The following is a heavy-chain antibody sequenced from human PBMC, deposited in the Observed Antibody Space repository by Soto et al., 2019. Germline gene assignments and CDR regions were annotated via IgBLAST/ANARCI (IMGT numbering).Heavy chain of an antibody. D-gene: IGHD5-12*01. CDR1: GCIFTSYD. CDR2: MNPNSGNT. CDR3: ARLSIRSGYDY. Sequence: ASVKVSCKASGCIFTSYDINWVRQATGQGLEWMGWMNPNSGNTGYAQKFQGRVTMTRNTSISTAYMELSSLRSEDTAVYYCARLSIRSGYDYWGQGTLVTVSS. J-gene: IGHJ4*02. V-gene: IGHV1-8*01.